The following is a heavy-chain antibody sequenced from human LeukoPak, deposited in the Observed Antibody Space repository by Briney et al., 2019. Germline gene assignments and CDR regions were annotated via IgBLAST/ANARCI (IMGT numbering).Heavy chain of an antibody. CDR3: ARDYYGSGSYYNSRSYYYYMDV. Sequence: SETLSLTCTVSGDSISNYYWSWIRQPPGKGPEWIGYIYYSGSTNYNPSLKSRVTMSVDTSKNQFSLKLSSVTAADTAVYYCARDYYGSGSYYNSRSYYYYMDVWGKGTTVTISS. CDR1: GDSISNYY. D-gene: IGHD3-10*01. CDR2: IYYSGST. J-gene: IGHJ6*03. V-gene: IGHV4-59*12.